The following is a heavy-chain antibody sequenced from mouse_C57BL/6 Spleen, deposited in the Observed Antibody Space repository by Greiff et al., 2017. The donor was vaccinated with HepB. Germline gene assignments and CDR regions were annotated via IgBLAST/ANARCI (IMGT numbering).Heavy chain of an antibody. J-gene: IGHJ4*01. CDR3: ARIGGSSHYAMDY. CDR2: IYPSDSET. D-gene: IGHD1-1*01. Sequence: QVQLKQPGAELVRPGSSVKLSCKASGYTFTSYWMDWVKQRPGQGLEWIGNIYPSDSETHYNQKFKDKATLTVDKSASTAYMQLSSLISEDSTVYYCARIGGSSHYAMDYWGQGTSVTVSS. CDR1: GYTFTSYW. V-gene: IGHV1-61*01.